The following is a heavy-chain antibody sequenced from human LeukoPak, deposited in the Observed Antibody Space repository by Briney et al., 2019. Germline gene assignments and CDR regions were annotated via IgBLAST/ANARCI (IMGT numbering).Heavy chain of an antibody. J-gene: IGHJ4*02. V-gene: IGHV1-69*13. CDR2: IIPIFGTA. D-gene: IGHD3-22*01. Sequence: ASVKVSCKASGYTFTSYGISWVRQAPGQGLEWMGGIIPIFGTANYAQKFQGRVTITADESTSTAYMELSSLRSEDTAVYYCALTRSSGSSYYWGQGTLVTVSS. CDR3: ALTRSSGSSYY. CDR1: GYTFTSYG.